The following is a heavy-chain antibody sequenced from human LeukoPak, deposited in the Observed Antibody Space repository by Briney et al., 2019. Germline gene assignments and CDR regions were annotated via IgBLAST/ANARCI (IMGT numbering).Heavy chain of an antibody. J-gene: IGHJ6*03. V-gene: IGHV4-4*07. CDR1: AYSISSSYY. D-gene: IGHD1-7*01. Sequence: SETLSLTCAVSAYSISSSYYWSCIRQPAGKGLEWIGRIYTSGSTNYNPSLKSRVTMSVDTSKNQFSLKLSSVTAADTAVYYCARNALDDPAAWELGMNDWGKGTTVTVSS. CDR3: ARNALDDPAAWELGMND. CDR2: IYTSGST.